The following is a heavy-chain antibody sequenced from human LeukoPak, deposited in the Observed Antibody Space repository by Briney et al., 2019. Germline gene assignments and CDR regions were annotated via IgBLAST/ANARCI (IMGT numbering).Heavy chain of an antibody. CDR2: IYYSGST. D-gene: IGHD6-13*01. CDR1: GDSISSGDYD. Sequence: SETLSLTCTVSGDSISSGDYDWSWIRQPPGKGLEWIGYIYYSGSTNYNPSLKSRVTISVDTSKNQFSLKLSSVTAADTAVYYCARVYYSSSYDYWYFDLWGRGTLVTVSS. V-gene: IGHV4-61*08. CDR3: ARVYYSSSYDYWYFDL. J-gene: IGHJ2*01.